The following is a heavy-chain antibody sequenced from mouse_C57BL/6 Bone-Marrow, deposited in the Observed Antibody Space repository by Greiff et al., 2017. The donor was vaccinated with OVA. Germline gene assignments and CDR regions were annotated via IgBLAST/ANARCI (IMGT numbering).Heavy chain of an antibody. CDR3: ARDYYGSSYCFDY. J-gene: IGHJ2*01. CDR1: GYTFTDYY. V-gene: IGHV1-76*01. CDR2: IYPGSGNT. Sequence: VQLQQSGAELVRPGASVKLSCKASGYTFTDYYINWVKQRPGQGLEWIARIYPGSGNTYYNEKFKGKATLTAEKSSSTAYMQLSSLTSEDSAVYFCARDYYGSSYCFDYWGQGTTLTVSS. D-gene: IGHD1-1*01.